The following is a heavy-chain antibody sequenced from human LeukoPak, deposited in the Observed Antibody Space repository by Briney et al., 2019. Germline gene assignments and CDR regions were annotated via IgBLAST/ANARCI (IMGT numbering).Heavy chain of an antibody. D-gene: IGHD6-19*01. CDR3: ARRGAVAGAFDI. J-gene: IGHJ3*02. V-gene: IGHV3-48*01. Sequence: PGGSLRLSCAASGFTFSSYGMHWVRQAPGKGLEWVSYISRSSSTIYYADSVKGRFTISRDNAKNSLYLQMNNLRAEDTAVYYCARRGAVAGAFDIWGQGTKVTVSS. CDR2: ISRSSSTI. CDR1: GFTFSSYG.